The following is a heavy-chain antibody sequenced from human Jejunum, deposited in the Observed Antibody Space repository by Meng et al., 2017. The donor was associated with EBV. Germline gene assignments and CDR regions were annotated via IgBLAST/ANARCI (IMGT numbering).Heavy chain of an antibody. Sequence: VQLVQSWTEVKEPGASVKVSCKASGYTFTDYYLHWVRQAPGQGLEWMGRVNPNSGVTNYAEKFQGRVTMTRDTSISTSYMEVSRLTSDDTAVYYCARPISGYTYYFDYWGQGTLVTVSS. J-gene: IGHJ4*02. CDR3: ARPISGYTYYFDY. V-gene: IGHV1-2*06. CDR2: VNPNSGVT. CDR1: GYTFTDYY. D-gene: IGHD5-18*01.